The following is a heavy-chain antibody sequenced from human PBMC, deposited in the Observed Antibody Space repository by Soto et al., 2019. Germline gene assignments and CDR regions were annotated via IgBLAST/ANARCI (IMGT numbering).Heavy chain of an antibody. D-gene: IGHD1-26*01. Sequence: ASLEVSCKASGYTFTSYYMHWVRQAPGQGLEWMGIINPSGGSTSYAQKFQGRVTMTRDTSTSTVYMELSSLRSEDTAVYYCARDLPTWVGATYYYYYGMDVWGQGTTVTVSS. V-gene: IGHV1-46*01. J-gene: IGHJ6*02. CDR1: GYTFTSYY. CDR3: ARDLPTWVGATYYYYYGMDV. CDR2: INPSGGST.